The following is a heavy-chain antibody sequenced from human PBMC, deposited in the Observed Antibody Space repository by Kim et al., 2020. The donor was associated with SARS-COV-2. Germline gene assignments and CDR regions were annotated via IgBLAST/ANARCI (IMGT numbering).Heavy chain of an antibody. J-gene: IGHJ6*02. CDR1: GFTFSSYW. CDR3: ARDSIAVAGNYYYYGMDV. CDR2: IKQDGSEK. V-gene: IGHV3-7*03. Sequence: GGSLRLSCAASGFTFSSYWMSWVRQAPGKGLEWVANIKQDGSEKYYVDSVKGRFTISRDNAKNSLYLQMNSLRAEDTAVYYCARDSIAVAGNYYYYGMDVWGQGAPVPVSS. D-gene: IGHD6-19*01.